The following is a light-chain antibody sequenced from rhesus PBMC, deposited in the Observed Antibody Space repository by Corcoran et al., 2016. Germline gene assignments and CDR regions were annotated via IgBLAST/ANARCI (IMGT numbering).Light chain of an antibody. CDR3: QQYSSSPLT. CDR1: QSIRSW. V-gene: IGKV1-22*01. Sequence: DIQMTQSPSSLSASVGYTVTITCRASQSIRSWLAWYQQKPGKAPKLLIYRAYSLQSGFPSRFRGSGSGTDFTLTISSLHAEDLSTYYCQQYSSSPLTFGGGTKVELK. CDR2: RAY. J-gene: IGKJ4*01.